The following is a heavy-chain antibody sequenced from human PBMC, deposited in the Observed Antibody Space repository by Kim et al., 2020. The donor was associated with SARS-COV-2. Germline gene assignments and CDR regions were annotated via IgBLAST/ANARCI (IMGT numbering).Heavy chain of an antibody. J-gene: IGHJ4*02. V-gene: IGHV3-30*04. Sequence: GGSLRLSCAASGFTFSSYAMHWVRQAPGKGLEWVAVISYDGSNKYYADSVKGRFTISRDNSKNTLYLQMNSLRAEDTAVYYCAREPGKRLRPFDYWGQGTLVTVSS. CDR2: ISYDGSNK. CDR3: AREPGKRLRPFDY. CDR1: GFTFSSYA.